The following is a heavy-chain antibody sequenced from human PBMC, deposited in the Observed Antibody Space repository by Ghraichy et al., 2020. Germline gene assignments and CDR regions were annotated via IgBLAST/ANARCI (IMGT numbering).Heavy chain of an antibody. CDR1: GFTFDDYP. J-gene: IGHJ2*01. CDR3: ARVRGAGNSDYYELGWYFDL. CDR2: ISWNSGSR. V-gene: IGHV3-9*01. D-gene: IGHD3-22*01. Sequence: GGSLRLSCAASGFTFDDYPMHWVRQAAGKGLEWVSGISWNSGSRGYADSVKGRFTISRDNAKNSLYLQMNSLRAEDTALYYCARVRGAGNSDYYELGWYFDLWGRGTLVTVSS.